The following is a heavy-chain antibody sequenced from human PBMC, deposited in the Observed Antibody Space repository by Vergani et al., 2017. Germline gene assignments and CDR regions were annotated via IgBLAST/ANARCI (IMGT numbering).Heavy chain of an antibody. Sequence: VQLVESGGGVVQPGGSLRLSCIASGFTFIMHAMSWVRQAPGKGLEWVSTLSASDRRTHYADSVKGRFTISRDNSKNTLFLHMNSLRPEDTAVYYCAKVGRSEVAGTFGAFDIWGQGTMVTVSS. V-gene: IGHV3-23*04. D-gene: IGHD6-19*01. CDR1: GFTFIMHA. CDR3: AKVGRSEVAGTFGAFDI. CDR2: LSASDRRT. J-gene: IGHJ3*02.